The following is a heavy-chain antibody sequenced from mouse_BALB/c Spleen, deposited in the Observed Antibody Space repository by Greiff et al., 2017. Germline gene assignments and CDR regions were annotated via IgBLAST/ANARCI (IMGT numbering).Heavy chain of an antibody. J-gene: IGHJ4*01. CDR1: GFSLTSYG. CDR3: ARGMITTGGYYAMDY. CDR2: IWAGGST. D-gene: IGHD2-4*01. V-gene: IGHV2-9*02. Sequence: VMLVESGPGLVAPSQSLSITCTVSGFSLTSYGVHWVRQPPGKGLEWLGVIWAGGSTNYNSALMSRLSISKDNSKSQVFLKMNSLQTDDTAMYYCARGMITTGGYYAMDYWGQGTSVTVSS.